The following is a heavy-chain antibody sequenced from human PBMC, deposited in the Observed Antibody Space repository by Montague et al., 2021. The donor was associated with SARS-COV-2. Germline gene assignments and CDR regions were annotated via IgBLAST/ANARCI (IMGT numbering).Heavy chain of an antibody. D-gene: IGHD5-12*01. J-gene: IGHJ4*02. CDR2: ISSSGGI. CDR1: GSISGYY. CDR3: ARRYIGYNRRFDY. V-gene: IGHV4-4*07. Sequence: SETLSLTCTVSGSISGYYWTWIRQSAGKGLEWIGRISSSGGIDYXTSLKSRVTMSLDTSKIQLPLKLSSVTAADTAVYYCARRYIGYNRRFDYWGQGALVTVSP.